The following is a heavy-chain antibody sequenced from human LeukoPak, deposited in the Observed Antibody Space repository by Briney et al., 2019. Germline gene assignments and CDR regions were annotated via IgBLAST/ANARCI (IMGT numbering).Heavy chain of an antibody. J-gene: IGHJ3*02. CDR2: IYYSGST. D-gene: IGHD3-16*02. CDR3: ARSDTSGGVIAFDAFDI. CDR1: GGSIRSYY. Sequence: SETLSLTCTVSGGSIRSYYWSWIRQPPGQGPEWIGYIYYSGSTNYNPSLKSRVTISVDTSKNQFSLKLGSVTAADTAMYYCARSDTSGGVIAFDAFDIWGQGTMVTVSS. V-gene: IGHV4-59*01.